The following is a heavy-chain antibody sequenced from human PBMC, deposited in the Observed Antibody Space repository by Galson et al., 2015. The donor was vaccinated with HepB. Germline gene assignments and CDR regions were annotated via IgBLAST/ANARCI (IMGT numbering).Heavy chain of an antibody. CDR3: ARHESESKTYAADN. Sequence: ETLSLTCTVSGGSISSSSYYWGWLRQPPGKGLEWIGSFYYTGNTHYNPSLKSRVTISGDTSKNQFSLKLNPVTAADTAVYYCARHESESKTYAADNWGQGTLVTVSS. J-gene: IGHJ4*02. CDR1: GGSISSSSYY. D-gene: IGHD2-2*01. V-gene: IGHV4-39*01. CDR2: FYYTGNT.